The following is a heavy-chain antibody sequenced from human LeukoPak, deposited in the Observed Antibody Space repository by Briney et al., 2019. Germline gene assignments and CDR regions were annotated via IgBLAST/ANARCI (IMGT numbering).Heavy chain of an antibody. V-gene: IGHV3-11*04. D-gene: IGHD4-17*01. CDR3: ARENDYGDYYDAFDI. CDR1: GFTFSDYY. Sequence: GGSLRLSCAASGFTFSDYYMSWIRQAPGKGLEWVSYISSSGSTIYYADSVKGRFTVSRDNAKNSLYLQMNSLRAEDTAVYYCARENDYGDYYDAFDIWGQGTMVTVSS. CDR2: ISSSGSTI. J-gene: IGHJ3*02.